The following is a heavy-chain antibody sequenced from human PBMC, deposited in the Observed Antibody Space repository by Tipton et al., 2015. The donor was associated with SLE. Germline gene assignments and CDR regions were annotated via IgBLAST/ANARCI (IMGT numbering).Heavy chain of an antibody. CDR2: ISRSSSYI. CDR3: ARETYYYDSSGSLADY. CDR1: GFTFSSYS. D-gene: IGHD3-22*01. Sequence: GSLRLSCAASGFTFSSYSMNWVRQAPGKGLEWVSSISRSSSYIFYTDSVKGRFTISRDNAKNSLYLQMNSLRAEDTAVHYCARETYYYDSSGSLADYWGQGTLVTVSS. J-gene: IGHJ4*02. V-gene: IGHV3-21*03.